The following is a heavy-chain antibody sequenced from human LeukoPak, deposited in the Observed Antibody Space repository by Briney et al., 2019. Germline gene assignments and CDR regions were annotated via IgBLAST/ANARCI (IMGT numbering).Heavy chain of an antibody. J-gene: IGHJ5*02. CDR2: IIPIFGTA. CDR1: GGTFSSYA. V-gene: IGHV1-69*13. CDR3: ASGIPEHTGAENWFDP. D-gene: IGHD2-2*01. Sequence: ASVKVSCKASGGTFSSYAISWVRQAPAQGLEWMGGIIPIFGTANYAQKFQGRVTITADESTSTAYMELSSLRSEDTAVYYCASGIPEHTGAENWFDPWGQGTLVTVSS.